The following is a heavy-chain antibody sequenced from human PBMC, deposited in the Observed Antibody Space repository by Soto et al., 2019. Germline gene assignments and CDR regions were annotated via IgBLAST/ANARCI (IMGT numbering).Heavy chain of an antibody. Sequence: GGSLRLSCAASGFTFSSYAMSWVRQAPGKGLEWVSAISGSGGSTYYADSVKGRFTISRDNSKNTLYLQMNSLRAEDTAVYYCAKSPRAYCGGDCYPTSRYYFDYWGQGTLVTVSS. J-gene: IGHJ4*02. CDR2: ISGSGGST. V-gene: IGHV3-23*01. CDR1: GFTFSSYA. CDR3: AKSPRAYCGGDCYPTSRYYFDY. D-gene: IGHD2-21*02.